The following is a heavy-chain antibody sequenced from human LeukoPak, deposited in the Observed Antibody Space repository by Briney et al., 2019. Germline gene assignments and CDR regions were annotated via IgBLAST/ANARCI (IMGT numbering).Heavy chain of an antibody. V-gene: IGHV4-59*08. CDR2: IYFSGST. CDR3: ARLHSSNWSFDF. CDR1: VGSISGYC. J-gene: IGHJ4*02. Sequence: SETLSLTCTVSVGSISGYCRSWIRQPPGKGLEGIGYIYFSGSTNYDPSLKSRVTISADTSKNQFSLKLSSVTAADTAVYYCARLHSSNWSFDFWGEGALVTVSS. D-gene: IGHD6-13*01.